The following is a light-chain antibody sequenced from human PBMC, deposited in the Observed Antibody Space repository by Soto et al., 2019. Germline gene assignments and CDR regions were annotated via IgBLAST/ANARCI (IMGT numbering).Light chain of an antibody. CDR3: ATWDDSLSGHVV. Sequence: QSVLTQPPSASGTPGQRVTISCSESSSNIGSNYVYWYQQLPGTAPKLLIYRNNQRPSGVPDRFSGSKSGTSATLAISGLRSEDEADYYCATWDDSLSGHVVFGGGTKLTV. CDR1: SSNIGSNY. J-gene: IGLJ2*01. V-gene: IGLV1-47*01. CDR2: RNN.